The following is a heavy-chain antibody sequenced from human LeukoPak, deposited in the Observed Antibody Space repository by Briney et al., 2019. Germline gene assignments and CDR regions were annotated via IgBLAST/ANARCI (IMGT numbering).Heavy chain of an antibody. CDR1: GVSFRGYY. CDR3: ARRGEKGFLVCGGDCYSEYGVF. CDR2: MKQRENI. Sequence: SATLSLTCAVYGVSFRGYYWTWIRQPPGRGLEWIGEMKQRENIKHSSSFRRRVTIPADTSKNQFSVKLKTGTPADRAVYILARRGEKGFLVCGGDCYSEYGVFWGQGPLVTVSS. V-gene: IGHV4-34*01. J-gene: IGHJ4*02. D-gene: IGHD2-21*02.